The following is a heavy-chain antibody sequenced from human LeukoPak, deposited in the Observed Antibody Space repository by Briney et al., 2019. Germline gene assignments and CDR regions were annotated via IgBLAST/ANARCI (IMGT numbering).Heavy chain of an antibody. Sequence: PGGSLRLSCAASGFTFSSYSMNWVRQAPGKGLEWVSSISSSSSYIYYVDSVKGRFTISRDNSKNTLYLQMNSLRAEDTAVYYCARANYLDAFDIWGQGTMVTVSS. V-gene: IGHV3-21*01. D-gene: IGHD3-10*01. J-gene: IGHJ3*02. CDR1: GFTFSSYS. CDR3: ARANYLDAFDI. CDR2: ISSSSSYI.